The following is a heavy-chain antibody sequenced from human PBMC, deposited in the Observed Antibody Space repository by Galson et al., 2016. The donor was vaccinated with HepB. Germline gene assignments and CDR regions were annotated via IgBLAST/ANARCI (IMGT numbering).Heavy chain of an antibody. V-gene: IGHV4-59*01. Sequence: ETLSLTCTVSGGSISSYYWSWIRQPPGKGLEWIGCIYYTGSTNYNPSLKSRVTMSVDTSKNQFSLKLSSVTAADTAVYYCATGSESKRADAFDIWGQGTMVTVSS. D-gene: IGHD3-10*01. J-gene: IGHJ3*02. CDR3: ATGSESKRADAFDI. CDR2: IYYTGST. CDR1: GGSISSYY.